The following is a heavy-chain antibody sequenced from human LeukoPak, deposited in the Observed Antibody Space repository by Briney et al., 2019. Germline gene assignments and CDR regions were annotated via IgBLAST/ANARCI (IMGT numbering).Heavy chain of an antibody. J-gene: IGHJ3*02. V-gene: IGHV4-4*07. CDR1: GGSISSYY. D-gene: IGHD6-19*01. CDR2: IYTSGST. Sequence: SETLSLTCTVSGGSISSYYWSWIRQPARKGLEWIGRIYTSGSTNYNPSLKSRVTMSVDTSKNQFSLKLSSVTAADTAVYYCARDTTPRAVAGAFDIWGQGTMVTVSS. CDR3: ARDTTPRAVAGAFDI.